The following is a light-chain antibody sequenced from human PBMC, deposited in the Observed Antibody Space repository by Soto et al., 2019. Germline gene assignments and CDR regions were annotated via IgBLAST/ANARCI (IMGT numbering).Light chain of an antibody. CDR3: SSYAGSTTYV. CDR1: SSDVGAYNY. V-gene: IGLV2-8*01. J-gene: IGLJ1*01. CDR2: EVS. Sequence: QSALTQPPSASGSPGQSVTISCTGTSSDVGAYNYVSWYQQHPGKAPRLMIYEVSKRPSGIPDRFSGSKSGNTASLTVSGLQAEDEADYYCSSYAGSTTYVFATGTKVTVL.